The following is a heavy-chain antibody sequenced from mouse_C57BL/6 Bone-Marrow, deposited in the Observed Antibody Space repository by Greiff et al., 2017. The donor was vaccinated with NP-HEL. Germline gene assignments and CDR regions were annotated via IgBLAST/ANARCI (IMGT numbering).Heavy chain of an antibody. CDR1: GFTFSDAW. Sequence: EVQLVESGGGLVQPGGSMKLSCAASGFTFSDAWMDWVRQSPEKGLEWVAEIRNKANNHATYYAESVKGRFTISRDDSKSSVYLQMNSLRAEDTGIYYCTRSYDYDGWYFDVWGTGTTVTVSS. CDR3: TRSYDYDGWYFDV. V-gene: IGHV6-6*01. D-gene: IGHD2-4*01. CDR2: IRNKANNHAT. J-gene: IGHJ1*03.